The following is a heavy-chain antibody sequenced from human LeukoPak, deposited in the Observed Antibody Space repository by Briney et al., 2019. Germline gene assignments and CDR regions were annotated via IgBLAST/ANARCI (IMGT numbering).Heavy chain of an antibody. D-gene: IGHD2-8*01. Sequence: GASVKVSCKASGYTFPTSGISWVRQAPGQGLEWMGWISVYNHNTNYAQKFQGRVTVTTDTSTRTAYMELRSLRSDDTAVYYCARTNLDCKNGVCYDYWGQGTLVTASS. V-gene: IGHV1-18*01. CDR1: GYTFPTSG. J-gene: IGHJ4*02. CDR3: ARTNLDCKNGVCYDY. CDR2: ISVYNHNT.